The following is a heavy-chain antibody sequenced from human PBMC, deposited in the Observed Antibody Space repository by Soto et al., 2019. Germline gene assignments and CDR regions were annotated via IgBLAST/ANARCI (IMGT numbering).Heavy chain of an antibody. J-gene: IGHJ5*02. CDR3: VRDASSGYRGWWDP. D-gene: IGHD5-18*01. CDR2: ISPYNGDT. Sequence: QVQLVQSGTEVKKPGASVMVSCKTSGYTFTSYGISLVRQAPGQGLEWMGLISPYNGDTIYARKFQGRVIVTADTATSTVYMELRSLRSDDTAVYYCVRDASSGYRGWWDPWGQGTLVTVSS. CDR1: GYTFTSYG. V-gene: IGHV1-18*01.